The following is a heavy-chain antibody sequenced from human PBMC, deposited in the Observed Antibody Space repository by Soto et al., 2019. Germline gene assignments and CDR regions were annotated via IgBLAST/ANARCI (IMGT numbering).Heavy chain of an antibody. CDR1: DYSISATGYY. D-gene: IGHD1-20*01. CDR2: IYYSGDT. J-gene: IGHJ4*02. Sequence: SETLSLTCSVSDYSISATGYYWGWVRQAPGKGLEWIASIYYSGDTYYNPSLKSRVIMSVDTSKNQFSLNLTSVTAADTAVYFCARRDSKFRGYNFDSWGQGSLVTVSS. CDR3: ARRDSKFRGYNFDS. V-gene: IGHV4-39*01.